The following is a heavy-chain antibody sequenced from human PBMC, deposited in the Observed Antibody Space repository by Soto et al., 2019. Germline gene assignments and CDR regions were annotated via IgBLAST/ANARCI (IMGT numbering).Heavy chain of an antibody. CDR1: GYTFTSYG. CDR2: ISAYNGNT. D-gene: IGHD3-10*01. Sequence: QVQLVQSGAEVKKPGASVKVSCKASGYTFTSYGISWVRQAPGQGLEWMGWISAYNGNTNYVQKLQGRVTXXTXTXTGTAYMELRSLRSDDTAVYYCARGSVVRGGAPADYWGQGTLVTVSS. CDR3: ARGSVVRGGAPADY. V-gene: IGHV1-18*01. J-gene: IGHJ4*02.